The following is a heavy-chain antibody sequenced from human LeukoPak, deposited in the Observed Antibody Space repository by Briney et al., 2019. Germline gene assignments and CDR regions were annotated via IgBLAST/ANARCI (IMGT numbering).Heavy chain of an antibody. CDR3: ARSVIVPAIVADYYTYMDV. CDR2: IYHHGNT. D-gene: IGHD2-2*01. V-gene: IGHV4-38-2*01. J-gene: IGHJ6*03. CDR1: GYSTSSNYY. Sequence: SETLSLTCAVSGYSTSSNYYWGWIRQPPGKGLEWIGVIYHHGNTDYNPSLQSRVTISIDTSKNEFSLKVNSVTAADTAVYYCARSVIVPAIVADYYTYMDVWGRGISVTVSS.